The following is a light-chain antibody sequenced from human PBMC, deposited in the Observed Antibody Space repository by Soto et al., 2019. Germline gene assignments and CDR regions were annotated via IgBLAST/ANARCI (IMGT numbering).Light chain of an antibody. CDR3: SSYTTRITLI. V-gene: IGLV2-14*01. CDR1: SSDIGGYNY. Sequence: QSALTQPAAVSGSPGQSITISCIGTSSDIGGYNYVSWYQQHPGKAPKLLISEVSNRPSGVSNRFSGSKSGNTASLTISGLQAEDEADYYCSSYTTRITLIFCGGTKLTVL. CDR2: EVS. J-gene: IGLJ2*01.